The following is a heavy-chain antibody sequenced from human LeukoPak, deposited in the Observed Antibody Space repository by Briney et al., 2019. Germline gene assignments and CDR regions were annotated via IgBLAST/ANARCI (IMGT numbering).Heavy chain of an antibody. Sequence: PGGSLRLSCAASGFTFSSYGMHWVRQAPGKGLEWVAFIRYDGSNKYYADSVKGRFTISRDNSKNTLYLQMNSLRAEDTAVYYCAKCMGIAARFDAFDIWGQGTMVTVSS. CDR3: AKCMGIAARFDAFDI. J-gene: IGHJ3*02. CDR1: GFTFSSYG. D-gene: IGHD6-6*01. V-gene: IGHV3-30*02. CDR2: IRYDGSNK.